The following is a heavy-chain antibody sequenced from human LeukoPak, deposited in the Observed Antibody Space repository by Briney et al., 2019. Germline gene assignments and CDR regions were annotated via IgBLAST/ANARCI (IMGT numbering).Heavy chain of an antibody. V-gene: IGHV1-2*02. J-gene: IGHJ4*02. CDR3: ARGPTRHYSNVGY. Sequence: ASVKVSCKASGYTFTGYYMHWVRQAPGQGLEWMGWINPNSGSTNYAQKFQGRVTMTRDTSISTAYMELSRLRSDDTAVYYCARGPTRHYSNVGYWGQGTLVTVSS. CDR1: GYTFTGYY. D-gene: IGHD4-11*01. CDR2: INPNSGST.